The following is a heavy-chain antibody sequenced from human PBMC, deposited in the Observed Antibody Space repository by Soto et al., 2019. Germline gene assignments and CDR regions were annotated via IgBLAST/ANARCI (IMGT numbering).Heavy chain of an antibody. D-gene: IGHD3-10*01. V-gene: IGHV5-10-1*01. Sequence: PGESLKISCRGSGYSFTSYWISWVRQMPGKGLEWMGRIDPSDSYTNYSPSFQGHVTISADKSISTAYLQWSSLKASDTAMYYCARVRISNYYYGMDVWGQGTTVTVSS. CDR1: GYSFTSYW. J-gene: IGHJ6*02. CDR3: ARVRISNYYYGMDV. CDR2: IDPSDSYT.